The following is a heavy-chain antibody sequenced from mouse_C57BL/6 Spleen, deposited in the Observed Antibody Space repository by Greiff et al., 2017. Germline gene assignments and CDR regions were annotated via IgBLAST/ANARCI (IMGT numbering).Heavy chain of an antibody. J-gene: IGHJ3*01. Sequence: VQLQQSGAELARPGASVKMSCKASGYTFTSYTMHWVKQRPGQGLEWIGYINPSSGYTKYNQKFKDKATLTADKSSSTAYMQLSSLTSEDSAVYYCAREDCGSSAWFAYWGQGTLVTVSA. CDR3: AREDCGSSAWFAY. CDR1: GYTFTSYT. D-gene: IGHD1-1*01. CDR2: INPSSGYT. V-gene: IGHV1-4*01.